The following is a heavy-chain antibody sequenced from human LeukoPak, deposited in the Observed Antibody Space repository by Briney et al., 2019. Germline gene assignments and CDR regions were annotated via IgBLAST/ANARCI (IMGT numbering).Heavy chain of an antibody. CDR1: GFTVSSSY. CDR3: ATLPELPRG. V-gene: IGHV3-66*01. CDR2: IFSGGST. Sequence: GGSLRLSCAVSGFTVSSSYMTWVRQAPGKGLEWVSVIFSGGSTFYADSVRGRFTVSRDISNNTVYLQMNSLRAEDTAVYYCATLPELPRGWGQGALVTVST. J-gene: IGHJ4*02. D-gene: IGHD3-10*01.